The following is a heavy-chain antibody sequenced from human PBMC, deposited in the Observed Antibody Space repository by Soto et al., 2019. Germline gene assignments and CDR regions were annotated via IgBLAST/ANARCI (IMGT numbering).Heavy chain of an antibody. Sequence: QVKLVESGGGVVQPGRSLRLSCAASGFTFSSYAMHWVRQAPGKGLEWVAVMSFDGSNKYYADSVQGRFTISRDNSKNTLYLQMNSLRPEDTAVYYCAKDPVYGDYEDYFDYWGQGTLVTVSS. CDR2: MSFDGSNK. J-gene: IGHJ4*02. D-gene: IGHD4-17*01. V-gene: IGHV3-30*18. CDR3: AKDPVYGDYEDYFDY. CDR1: GFTFSSYA.